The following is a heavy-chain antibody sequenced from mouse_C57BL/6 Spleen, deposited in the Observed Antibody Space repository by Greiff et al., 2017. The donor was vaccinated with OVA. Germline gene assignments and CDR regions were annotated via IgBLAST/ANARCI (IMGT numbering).Heavy chain of an antibody. CDR2: IYPGSGNT. CDR3: ARFDAY. V-gene: IGHV1-76*01. J-gene: IGHJ3*01. CDR1: GYTFTDYY. Sequence: VQGVESGAELVRPGASVKLSCKASGYTFTDYYINWVKQRPGQGLEWIARIYPGSGNTYYNEKFKGKATLTAEKSSSTAYMQLSSLTSEDSAVYFCARFDAYWGQGTLVTVSA.